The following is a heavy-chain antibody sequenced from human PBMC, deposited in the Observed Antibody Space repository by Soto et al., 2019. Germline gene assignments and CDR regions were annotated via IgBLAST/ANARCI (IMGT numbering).Heavy chain of an antibody. CDR2: ISGSGGST. J-gene: IGHJ4*02. V-gene: IGHV3-23*01. Sequence: GGSLRLSCAASRFTFSSYAMSWVRQAPGKGLEWVSAISGSGGSTYYADSVKGRFTISRDNSKNTLYLQMNSLRAEDTAVYYCAKDPFTPDLSGSYGIDYWGQGTLVTVSS. CDR3: AKDPFTPDLSGSYGIDY. CDR1: RFTFSSYA. D-gene: IGHD1-26*01.